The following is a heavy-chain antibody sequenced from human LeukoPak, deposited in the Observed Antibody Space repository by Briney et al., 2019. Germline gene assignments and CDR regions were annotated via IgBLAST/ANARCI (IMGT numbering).Heavy chain of an antibody. J-gene: IGHJ4*02. V-gene: IGHV3-48*03. CDR2: VSSSGRTI. CDR1: GFTFSSYE. CDR3: ARATRGVASDFDY. D-gene: IGHD2-15*01. Sequence: GGSLRLSCAASGFTFSSYEMNWVRQAPGKGLEWVSYVSSSGRTIYYADSVKGRFTISRDNAQNSLYLQMNSLRAEDTAVYYCARATRGVASDFDYWGQGTLVTVSS.